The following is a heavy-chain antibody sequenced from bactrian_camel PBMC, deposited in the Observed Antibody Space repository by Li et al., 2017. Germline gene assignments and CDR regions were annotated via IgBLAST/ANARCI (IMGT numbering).Heavy chain of an antibody. Sequence: VQLVESGGGSVQAGGSLRLSCAVSGAPVSGPRYGRHCMAWFRHIPGKERERVATIDYTGTTTYADSVKGRFIISRDKAKNTLFLQMNSLTPEDTAMYFCAADRPTFSCTVAAGSPIPDYWGQGTQVTVS. CDR3: AADRPTFSCTVAAGSPIPDY. CDR2: IDYTGTT. CDR1: GAPVSGPRYGR. J-gene: IGHJ4*01. V-gene: IGHV3S53*01. D-gene: IGHD6*01.